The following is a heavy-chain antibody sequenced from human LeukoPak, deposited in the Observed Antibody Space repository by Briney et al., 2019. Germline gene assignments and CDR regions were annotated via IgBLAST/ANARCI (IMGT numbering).Heavy chain of an antibody. CDR3: ARGGVLGYCSGGSCQLDY. Sequence: GASVKVSFKASGYTFTGYYMHWVRQAPGQGLEWMGWINPNSGGTNYAQKFQGRVTMTRDTSISTAYMELSRLRSDDTAVYYCARGGVLGYCSGGSCQLDYWGQGTLVTVSS. CDR2: INPNSGGT. D-gene: IGHD2-15*01. J-gene: IGHJ4*02. V-gene: IGHV1-2*02. CDR1: GYTFTGYY.